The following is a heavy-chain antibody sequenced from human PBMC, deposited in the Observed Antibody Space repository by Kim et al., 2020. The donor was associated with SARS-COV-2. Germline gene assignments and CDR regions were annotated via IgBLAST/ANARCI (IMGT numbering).Heavy chain of an antibody. Sequence: SETLSLTCTVSGDSVSSGSYYWSWIRQPAGKGLEWIGRIYITGSTNYNPSLKSRVTISVDTSNNQFSLKLSSVTAADTAVYYCARAGDRNGYVGFFDYWGQGTLVSVSS. D-gene: IGHD5-18*01. CDR2: IYITGST. V-gene: IGHV4-61*02. CDR1: GDSVSSGSYY. CDR3: ARAGDRNGYVGFFDY. J-gene: IGHJ4*02.